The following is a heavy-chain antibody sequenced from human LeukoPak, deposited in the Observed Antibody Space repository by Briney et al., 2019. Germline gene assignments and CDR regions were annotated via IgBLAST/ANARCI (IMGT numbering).Heavy chain of an antibody. J-gene: IGHJ5*02. CDR3: AKEPREYCSSTSCPNWIDP. V-gene: IGHV3-23*01. Sequence: QPGGSLRLSCAASGFTFSSYAMSWVRQAPGKGLEWVSAISASGGTTYYADSVKGRFTISRDNSKNTLYLQMNSLRAEDTAVYYCAKEPREYCSSTSCPNWIDPWGQGTLVTVSS. CDR2: ISASGGTT. D-gene: IGHD2-2*01. CDR1: GFTFSSYA.